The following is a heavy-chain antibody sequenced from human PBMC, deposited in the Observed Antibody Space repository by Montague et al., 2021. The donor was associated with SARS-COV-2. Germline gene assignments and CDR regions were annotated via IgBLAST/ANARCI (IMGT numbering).Heavy chain of an antibody. CDR2: RYQNGAT. CDR3: ARSGVGIFDFSYFDS. V-gene: IGHV4-38-2*02. J-gene: IGHJ4*02. D-gene: IGHD3-3*01. Sequence: SETLSLTCSVSGFSISSGYYWGWIRQTPGKGLEWIGSRYQNGATYYSPSLKCPVTILLDTSKNQFSLSLTSVTAADTAVYYCARSGVGIFDFSYFDSWGQGSLVIVS. CDR1: GFSISSGYY.